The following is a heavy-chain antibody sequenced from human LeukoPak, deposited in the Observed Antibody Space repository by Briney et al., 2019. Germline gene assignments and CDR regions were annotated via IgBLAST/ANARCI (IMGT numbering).Heavy chain of an antibody. CDR3: AREKLGPGYYYYGMDV. CDR2: ISYDGSNK. D-gene: IGHD7-27*01. V-gene: IGHV3-30*04. Sequence: GGSLRLSCAASGFTFSSYAMHWVRQAPGKGLEWVAVISYDGSNKYYADSVKGRFTISRDNSKNTLYLQMNSLRAEDTAVYYCAREKLGPGYYYYGMDVWGQGTTVTVSS. CDR1: GFTFSSYA. J-gene: IGHJ6*02.